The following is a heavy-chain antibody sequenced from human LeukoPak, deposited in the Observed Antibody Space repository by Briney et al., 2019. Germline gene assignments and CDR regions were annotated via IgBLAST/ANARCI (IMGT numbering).Heavy chain of an antibody. J-gene: IGHJ6*02. CDR1: GYTFTSYD. D-gene: IGHD6-13*01. CDR2: MNPNSGNT. V-gene: IGHV1-8*02. CDR3: ARENEAGWPYYYYYYGMDV. Sequence: ASVKVSCKASGYTFTSYDINWARQATGQGLEWMGWMNPNSGNTGYAQKFQGRVTMTRNTSISTAYMELSSLRSEDTAVYYCARENEAGWPYYYYYYGMDVWGQGTTVTVSS.